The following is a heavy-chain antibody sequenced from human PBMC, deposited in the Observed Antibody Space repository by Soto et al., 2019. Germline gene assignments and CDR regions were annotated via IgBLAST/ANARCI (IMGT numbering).Heavy chain of an antibody. D-gene: IGHD3-3*01. CDR3: ARGGSIFGVVIIYEDYYYGMDV. V-gene: IGHV4-61*01. CDR2: IYYSGST. J-gene: IGHJ6*02. CDR1: GGSVSSSSYY. Sequence: PPETLSLTCTASGGSVSSSSYYWSWIRQPPVTGLGRIRYIYYSGSTNYNPSLKGRVTISVDTSKNQFSLKLSSVTAADTAVYYCARGGSIFGVVIIYEDYYYGMDVWGQGTTVTVSS.